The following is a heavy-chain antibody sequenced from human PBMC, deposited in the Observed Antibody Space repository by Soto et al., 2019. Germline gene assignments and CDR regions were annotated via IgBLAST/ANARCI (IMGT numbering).Heavy chain of an antibody. Sequence: GGSLRLSCAASGFTLNKYWMSWVRQAPGKGLEWVANIKQDGSEKYYVDSVKGRFTISRDNAKSSVYLQMDSLRADDTAVYYCARDSVTRAFDDWGQGTLVTVSS. CDR2: IKQDGSEK. J-gene: IGHJ4*02. V-gene: IGHV3-7*05. D-gene: IGHD4-4*01. CDR3: ARDSVTRAFDD. CDR1: GFTLNKYW.